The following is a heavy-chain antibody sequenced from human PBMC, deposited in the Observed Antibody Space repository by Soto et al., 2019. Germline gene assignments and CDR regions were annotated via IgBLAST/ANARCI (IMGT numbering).Heavy chain of an antibody. V-gene: IGHV3-23*01. CDR2: ITANADST. CDR1: GFTFSSYA. CDR3: AKGLGRGGGDGFDI. J-gene: IGHJ3*02. Sequence: EVQLLESGGGLVQPGGSLRLSCAASGFTFSSYAMSWVRQAPGKGLEYVSTITANADSTYYADSVKGRFTVSRDNSRNTVYLQVSSLRAEDTAVYYCAKGLGRGGGDGFDIWGQGTMVTVSS. D-gene: IGHD3-10*01.